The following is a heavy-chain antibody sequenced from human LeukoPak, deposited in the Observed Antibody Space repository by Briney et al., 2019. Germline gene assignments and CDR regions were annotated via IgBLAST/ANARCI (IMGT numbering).Heavy chain of an antibody. D-gene: IGHD3-10*01. J-gene: IGHJ4*02. Sequence: SETLSLTCTVSGGSISSYYWSWIRQPPGKGLEWIGTIYYSGSTYYNPSLKSRVTISVDTSKNQFSLKLSSVTAADTAVYYCARDCGSGSYSGCWCYWGQGTLVTVSS. V-gene: IGHV4-59*01. CDR2: IYYSGST. CDR3: ARDCGSGSYSGCWCY. CDR1: GGSISSYY.